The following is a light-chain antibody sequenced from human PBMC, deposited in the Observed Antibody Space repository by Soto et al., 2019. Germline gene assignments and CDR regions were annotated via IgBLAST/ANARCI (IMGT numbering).Light chain of an antibody. Sequence: EIVLTQSPGTLSLSHEERATLSCRASQSVNNNYLAWYQQKPGQAPRLLIYGASNRATGIPDRFSGSGSGTDFTLTISRLEPEDVAVYYCQQYGSSGTFGQGTKVDIK. CDR3: QQYGSSGT. CDR2: GAS. CDR1: QSVNNNY. J-gene: IGKJ1*01. V-gene: IGKV3-20*01.